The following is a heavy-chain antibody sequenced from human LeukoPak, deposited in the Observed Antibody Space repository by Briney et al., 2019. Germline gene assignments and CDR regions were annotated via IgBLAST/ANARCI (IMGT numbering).Heavy chain of an antibody. J-gene: IGHJ4*02. Sequence: GGSLRLSCAASGFTFSSYGMHWVRQAPGKGLEWVARLVYDERIDYANSVKGRFSISRDNSKNTLFLDMSDLRVEDTAVYYCARDLSAAFDFWGQGALVTVSS. V-gene: IGHV3-33*08. CDR2: LVYDERI. CDR1: GFTFSSYG. CDR3: ARDLSAAFDF. D-gene: IGHD6-19*01.